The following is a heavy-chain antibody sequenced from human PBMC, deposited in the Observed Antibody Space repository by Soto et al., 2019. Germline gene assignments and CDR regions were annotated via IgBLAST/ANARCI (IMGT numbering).Heavy chain of an antibody. Sequence: PSETRSLGCTTSGGAVSSWCASWIRQAPGKGLEGMGYICYSGRTNYNPYLKSRVTISVDTHKNQFSMKLRSVTAADTAVYYCERGVVVTAGDAFDISGPGTMVTV. D-gene: IGHD2-21*02. J-gene: IGHJ3*02. CDR2: ICYSGRT. CDR1: GGAVSSWC. V-gene: IGHV4-59*02. CDR3: ERGVVVTAGDAFDI.